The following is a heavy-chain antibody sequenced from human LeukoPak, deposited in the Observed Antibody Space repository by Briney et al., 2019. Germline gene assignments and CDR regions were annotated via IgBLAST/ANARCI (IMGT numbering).Heavy chain of an antibody. CDR2: INHRGGT. CDR1: GGSFSGYY. D-gene: IGHD3-10*01. CDR3: ARRATNSRLSMVRGVIVAANNHHFXY. V-gene: IGHV4-34*01. Sequence: SETLSLTCAVYGGSFSGYYWSWIRQPPGKGLEWIGEINHRGGTNYNPSLKSRVTISIDTSKNQFSLNLSSVAAADTAVYYCARRATNSRLSMVRGVIVAANNHHFXYWGQGTXVT. J-gene: IGHJ4*02.